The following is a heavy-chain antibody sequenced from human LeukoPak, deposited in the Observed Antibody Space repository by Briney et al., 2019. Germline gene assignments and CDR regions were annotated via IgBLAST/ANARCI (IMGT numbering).Heavy chain of an antibody. V-gene: IGHV3-33*07. CDR3: ARDAVYSSSWQYY. CDR2: IWYDGSNK. CDR1: GFTFSAYA. Sequence: GGSLRLSCEASGFTFSAYAMTWVRQAPGKGLEWVAVIWYDGSNKYYADSVKGRFTISRDNSKNTLYLQMNSLRAEDTAVYYCARDAVYSSSWQYYWGQGTLVTVSS. D-gene: IGHD6-13*01. J-gene: IGHJ4*02.